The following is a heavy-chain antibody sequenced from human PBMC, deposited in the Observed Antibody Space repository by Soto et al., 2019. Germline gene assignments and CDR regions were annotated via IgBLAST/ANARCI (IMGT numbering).Heavy chain of an antibody. CDR2: IYYSGST. CDR3: ASNPILGYCTNGVCYPH. V-gene: IGHV4-30-4*01. J-gene: IGHJ4*02. D-gene: IGHD2-8*01. CDR1: GGSISSGDYY. Sequence: PSETLSLTCTVSGGSISSGDYYWSWIRQPPGKCLEWIGYIYYSGSTYYNPSLKSRVTISVDTSKNQFSLKLSSVTAADTAVYYCASNPILGYCTNGVCYPHWGQGTLVTVSS.